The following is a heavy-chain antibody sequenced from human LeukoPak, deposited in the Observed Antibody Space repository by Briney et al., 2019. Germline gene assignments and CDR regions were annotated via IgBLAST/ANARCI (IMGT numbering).Heavy chain of an antibody. CDR3: AKPPMVRGVPEEQDAFDI. V-gene: IGHV1-69*05. CDR2: IIPIFGTA. J-gene: IGHJ3*02. D-gene: IGHD3-10*01. Sequence: SVKVSCKASGGTFSSYAIGWVRQAPGQGLEWMGGIIPIFGTANYAQKFQGRVTITTDESTSTAYMELSSLRSEDTAVYYCAKPPMVRGVPEEQDAFDIWGQGTMVTVSS. CDR1: GGTFSSYA.